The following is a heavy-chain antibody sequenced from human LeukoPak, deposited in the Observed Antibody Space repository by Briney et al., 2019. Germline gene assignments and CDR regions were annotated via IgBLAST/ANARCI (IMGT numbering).Heavy chain of an antibody. CDR2: IYYSGST. Sequence: PSETLSLTCTVSGGSISSYYWSWIRQPPGKGLEWIGYIYYSGSTNYNPSLKSRVTISVDTSKNQFSLKLSSMTAADTAVYYCARLGNYYGSGSYKPNYYYYYGMDVWGQGTTVTVSS. V-gene: IGHV4-59*08. CDR1: GGSISSYY. J-gene: IGHJ6*02. D-gene: IGHD3-10*01. CDR3: ARLGNYYGSGSYKPNYYYYYGMDV.